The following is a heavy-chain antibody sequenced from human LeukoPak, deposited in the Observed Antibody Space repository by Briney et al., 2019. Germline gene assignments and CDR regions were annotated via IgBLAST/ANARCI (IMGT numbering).Heavy chain of an antibody. J-gene: IGHJ4*02. CDR2: ISGGGDNT. V-gene: IGHV3-23*01. CDR1: GFTFRSFP. CDR3: AKTKGLLSFDY. Sequence: PGGSLRLSCAASGFTFRSFPLTWVRQAPGKGLEWVSTISGGGDNTYYADSVKGRFTISRDNSKNTLFLRMNSLRAEDTATYYCAKTKGLLSFDYWGQGTLVTVSS.